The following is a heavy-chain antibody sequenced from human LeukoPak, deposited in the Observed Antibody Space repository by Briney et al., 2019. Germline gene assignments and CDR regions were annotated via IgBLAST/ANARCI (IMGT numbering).Heavy chain of an antibody. Sequence: ASVKVSYKPSGYTFHSYDIKWGLQATGQGLEWMGWMNPNSGNTGYAQKFQGRVTMTRNTSISTAYMELSSLRSEDTAVCYCARGDHWGQGTLVTVSS. V-gene: IGHV1-8*01. J-gene: IGHJ4*02. CDR3: ARGDH. CDR2: MNPNSGNT. CDR1: GYTFHSYD.